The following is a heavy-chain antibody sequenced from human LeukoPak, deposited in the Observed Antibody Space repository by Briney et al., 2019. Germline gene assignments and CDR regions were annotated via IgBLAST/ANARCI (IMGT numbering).Heavy chain of an antibody. CDR2: IYYSGST. Sequence: SETLSLACTVSGGSISSSSYYWGWIRQPPGEGLEWVGSIYYSGSTYYNPSLKSRVTISVDTSKNQFSLKLSSVTAADTAVYYCARVVRELRSLYYFDYWGQRTLVTVSS. J-gene: IGHJ4*02. CDR1: GGSISSSSYY. V-gene: IGHV4-39*07. CDR3: ARVVRELRSLYYFDY. D-gene: IGHD3-10*01.